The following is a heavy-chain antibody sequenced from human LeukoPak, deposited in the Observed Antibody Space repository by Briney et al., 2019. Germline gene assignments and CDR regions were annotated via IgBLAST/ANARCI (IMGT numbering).Heavy chain of an antibody. J-gene: IGHJ5*02. CDR2: INPNSGGT. CDR1: GYTFTGYY. Sequence: GASVKVSCKASGYTFTGYYMHWVRQAPGQGLEWMGWINPNSGGTNYAQKLQGRVTMTTDTSTSTAYMELRSLRSDDTAVYYCARLFVFGPRGNWFDPWGQGTLVTVSS. V-gene: IGHV1-2*02. D-gene: IGHD3-3*01. CDR3: ARLFVFGPRGNWFDP.